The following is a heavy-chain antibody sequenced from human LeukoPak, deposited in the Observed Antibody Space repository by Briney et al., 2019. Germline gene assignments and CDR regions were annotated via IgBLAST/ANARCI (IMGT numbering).Heavy chain of an antibody. D-gene: IGHD6-13*01. CDR1: GGTFSSYA. Sequence: ASVKVSCKASGGTFSSYAISWVRQAPGQGLEWMGRIIPIFGTANYAQKFPGRVTITTAESTSTAYMELSSLRSEDTAVYYCARAHSSSWYQEYSDYWGQGTLVTVSS. CDR2: IIPIFGTA. J-gene: IGHJ4*02. CDR3: ARAHSSSWYQEYSDY. V-gene: IGHV1-69*05.